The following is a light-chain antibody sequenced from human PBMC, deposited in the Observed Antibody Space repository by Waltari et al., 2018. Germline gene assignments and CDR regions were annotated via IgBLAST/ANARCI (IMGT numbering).Light chain of an antibody. J-gene: IGKJ1*01. CDR1: QSVSRA. CDR2: GAS. CDR3: QHYLRLPVT. V-gene: IGKV3-20*01. Sequence: EIVLTQSPGTLSLSLGERATVSCRASQSVSRALVWYQQKPGQAPRLLIYGASTRATGSPDRFSGSGSGTDFSLTISRLEPDDFAVYYCQHYLRLPVTFGQGTTVEI.